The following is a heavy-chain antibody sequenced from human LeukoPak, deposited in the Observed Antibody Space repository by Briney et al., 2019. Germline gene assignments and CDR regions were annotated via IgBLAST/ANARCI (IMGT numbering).Heavy chain of an antibody. J-gene: IGHJ4*02. CDR2: IKEDGTEK. D-gene: IGHD7-27*01. CDR1: GFTFSDFW. V-gene: IGHV3-7*01. CDR3: ARDPPGAHFDY. Sequence: GGSLRLSCAGSGFTFSDFWMTWVRQTPGKGLEWVANIKEDGTEKNLVDSVKGRFTISRDNAQNSLYLQMNSLRVEDTAVYYCARDPPGAHFDYWGQGTLVTVSS.